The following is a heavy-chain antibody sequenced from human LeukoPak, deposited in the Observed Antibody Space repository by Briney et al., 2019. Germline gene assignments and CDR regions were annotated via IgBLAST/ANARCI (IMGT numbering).Heavy chain of an antibody. CDR3: ARGSGSCYVKSG. D-gene: IGHD1-26*01. J-gene: IGHJ4*02. CDR2: IYSGGST. V-gene: IGHV3-66*01. Sequence: GGSLRLSCAASGFTFSSYAMSWVRQAPGKGLEWVSVIYSGGSTYYADSVKGRFTISRDNSKNTLYLQMNSLRAEDTAVYYCARGSGSCYVKSGWGQGTLVTVSS. CDR1: GFTFSSYA.